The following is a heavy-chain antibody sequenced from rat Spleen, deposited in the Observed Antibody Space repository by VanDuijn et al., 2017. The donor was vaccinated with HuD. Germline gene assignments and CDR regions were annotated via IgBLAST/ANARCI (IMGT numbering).Heavy chain of an antibody. CDR3: TRQNNYAAY. V-gene: IGHV5-31*01. Sequence: EVQLVESGGGLVQPGRSLKLSCVASGFTFNNYWMTWVRQAPGKGLEWVASIATTGGSTYYPDSVKCRFTISRDNARSSLYMQLNSLRSEDTATYYCTRQNNYAAYWGQGTRVTVSS. D-gene: IGHD1-10*01. CDR1: GFTFNNYW. CDR2: IATTGGST. J-gene: IGHJ3*01.